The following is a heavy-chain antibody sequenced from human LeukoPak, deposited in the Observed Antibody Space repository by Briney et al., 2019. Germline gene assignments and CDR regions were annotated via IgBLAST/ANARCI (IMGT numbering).Heavy chain of an antibody. V-gene: IGHV3-33*01. D-gene: IGHD3-10*01. J-gene: IGHJ6*03. CDR3: ARVGYYGSGSYYIPYYYYYYYMDV. Sequence: GGSLRLSCAASGFSFSSYGMHRVRQPPGKGLEWVAVIWYDGTNKYYADSVKGRFTISRDNSKNSLYLQMNSLRAEDTAVYYCARVGYYGSGSYYIPYYYYYYYMDVWGKGTTVTVSS. CDR1: GFSFSSYG. CDR2: IWYDGTNK.